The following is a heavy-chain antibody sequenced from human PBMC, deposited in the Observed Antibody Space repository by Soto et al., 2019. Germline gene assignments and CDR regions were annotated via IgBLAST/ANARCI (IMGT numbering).Heavy chain of an antibody. D-gene: IGHD2-21*02. CDR2: IYPGDSDT. CDR1: GYSFTSYW. Sequence: GESLKISCKGSGYSFTSYWIGWVRQMPGKGLEWMGIIYPGDSDTRYSPSFQGQVTISADKSISTAYLQWSSLKASDTAMYYCARPSYCGGDCYLAPVDYWRQGTLITVSS. V-gene: IGHV5-51*01. CDR3: ARPSYCGGDCYLAPVDY. J-gene: IGHJ4*02.